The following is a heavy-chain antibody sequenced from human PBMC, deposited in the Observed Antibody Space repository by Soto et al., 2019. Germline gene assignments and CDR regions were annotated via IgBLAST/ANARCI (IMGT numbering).Heavy chain of an antibody. V-gene: IGHV4-30-4*01. Sequence: SETLSLTCTVSGGSISSDNYFWCWIRQPPGKGLEWIGYIYYSGSTYYNSSLKSRVTISIDTSKNQFSLELSSVTAADTAVYYCARASQGDFLDSWGQGTLVTVSS. CDR1: GGSISSDNYF. CDR2: IYYSGST. J-gene: IGHJ4*02. D-gene: IGHD2-21*02. CDR3: ARASQGDFLDS.